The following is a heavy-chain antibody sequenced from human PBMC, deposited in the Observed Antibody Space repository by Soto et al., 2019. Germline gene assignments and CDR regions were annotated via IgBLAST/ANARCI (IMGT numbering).Heavy chain of an antibody. V-gene: IGHV4-34*01. CDR3: ARLRLRFLEWLLYRDYFDY. CDR2: INHSGST. Sequence: QVQLQQSGAGLLKPSETMSLTCAVYGGSFSGYYWSWIRQPPGKGMEWIGEINHSGSTNYNPSLKSRVTISVDTSKNQVSLKLSSVTAADTAVYYCARLRLRFLEWLLYRDYFDYWGQGTLVTVSS. J-gene: IGHJ4*02. CDR1: GGSFSGYY. D-gene: IGHD3-3*01.